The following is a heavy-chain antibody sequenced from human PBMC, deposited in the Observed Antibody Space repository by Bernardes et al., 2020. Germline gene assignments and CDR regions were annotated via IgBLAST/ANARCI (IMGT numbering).Heavy chain of an antibody. CDR3: ARQPRSSRTRPPDY. D-gene: IGHD2-8*01. V-gene: IGHV4-39*01. CDR1: GGSISSSSYY. Sequence: SETLSLTCTVSGGSISSSSYYWGWLRQPPGKGLEWIGSIYYSGSTYYNPSLKSRVTISVDTSKNQFSLKLSSVTAADTAVYYCARQPRSSRTRPPDYWGQGTLVTVSS. CDR2: IYYSGST. J-gene: IGHJ4*02.